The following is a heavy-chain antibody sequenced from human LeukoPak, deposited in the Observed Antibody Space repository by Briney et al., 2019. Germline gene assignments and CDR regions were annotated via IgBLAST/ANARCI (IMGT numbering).Heavy chain of an antibody. J-gene: IGHJ6*03. D-gene: IGHD3-16*01. CDR2: INSDGSST. V-gene: IGHV3-74*01. CDR3: ARDYTQYYYYYYMDV. CDR1: GFTFSSYW. Sequence: PGGSLRLSCAASGFTFSSYWMHWVRQAPGKGLVWVSRINSDGSSTSYADSVKGRFTISRDNAKNTLYLQMNSLSAEDTAVYYCARDYTQYYYYYYMDVWGKGTTVTVSS.